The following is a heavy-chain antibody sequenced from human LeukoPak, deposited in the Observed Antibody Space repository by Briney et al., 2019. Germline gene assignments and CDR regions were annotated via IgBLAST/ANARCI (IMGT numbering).Heavy chain of an antibody. J-gene: IGHJ4*02. CDR2: ISGSGGST. CDR1: GFTFSSYA. Sequence: PGGSLRLSCAASGFTFSSYAMSWVRQAPGKGLEWVSAISGSGGSTYYADSVKGRFTISRDNSKNTLYLQMNSLRAEDTAVYYCAKDTVRGYSYGQFDYWGQGPWSPSPQ. CDR3: AKDTVRGYSYGQFDY. V-gene: IGHV3-23*01. D-gene: IGHD5-18*01.